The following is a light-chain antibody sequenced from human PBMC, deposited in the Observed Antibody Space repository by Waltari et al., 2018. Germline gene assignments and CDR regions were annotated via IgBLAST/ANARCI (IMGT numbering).Light chain of an antibody. V-gene: IGKV3-20*01. Sequence: EIVLTQSPGTLSLSPGERATLSCRASQSVGGTLAWYQQKPGQAPRLLMYGTSIRAPGPPDRFSGTGSGTDFSLTISRLEPEDFAVYYCQHYVRLPATFGQGTKVEIK. CDR2: GTS. J-gene: IGKJ1*01. CDR1: QSVGGT. CDR3: QHYVRLPAT.